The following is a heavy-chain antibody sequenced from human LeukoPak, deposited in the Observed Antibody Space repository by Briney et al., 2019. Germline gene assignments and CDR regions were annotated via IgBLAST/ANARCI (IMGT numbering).Heavy chain of an antibody. CDR1: GYSISSGYY. J-gene: IGHJ5*02. CDR3: ARLGGIAAASPLNWFDP. CDR2: IYHSGST. Sequence: PSETLSLTCTVSGYSISSGYYWGWIRPPPGKGLEWIGIIYHSGSTYYNPSLKSRVTISVDSSKNQFSLKLSSVTAADTAVYYCARLGGIAAASPLNWFDPWGQGTLVTVSS. V-gene: IGHV4-38-2*02. D-gene: IGHD6-13*01.